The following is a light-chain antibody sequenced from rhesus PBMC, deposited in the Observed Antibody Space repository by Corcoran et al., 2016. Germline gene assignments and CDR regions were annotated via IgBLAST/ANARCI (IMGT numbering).Light chain of an antibody. CDR2: YAS. J-gene: IGKJ3*01. CDR1: QSVGST. Sequence: ETVMMQSPATLSLSPGERATLSCRASQSVGSTLAWYQQKPGHAPRLLIYYASSRATGIPDRFSGSGSGTEFTLTISSLEPEDVGVYYCQKYNDWPFTFGPGTKRDIK. V-gene: IGKV3-42*02. CDR3: QKYNDWPFT.